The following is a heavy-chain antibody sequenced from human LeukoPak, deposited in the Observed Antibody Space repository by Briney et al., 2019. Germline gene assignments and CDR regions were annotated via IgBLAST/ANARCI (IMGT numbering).Heavy chain of an antibody. D-gene: IGHD3-10*01. CDR2: IWYDGSNE. Sequence: GRSLRLSCAASGFTVSSYGMPWVRQAPGKGLEWVAVIWYDGSNEYYADFVKGRFTISRDNSKNTVYLQMNSLRVEDTAVYYCARDRARHFDYWGQGTLVTVSP. CDR3: ARDRARHFDY. CDR1: GFTVSSYG. V-gene: IGHV3-33*01. J-gene: IGHJ4*02.